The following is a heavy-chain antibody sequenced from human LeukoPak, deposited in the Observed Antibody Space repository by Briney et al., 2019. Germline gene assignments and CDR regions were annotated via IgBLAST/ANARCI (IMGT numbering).Heavy chain of an antibody. CDR1: GYTFIGYY. Sequence: ASVKVSCKASGYTFIGYYMYWVRQAPGQGLEWMGWINPKNGGTNYAQKFQGRVTMTRDTSITTAYMELTRLRSDDTAIYYCAREISRVYSSSYHHAFDIWGQGTMVTVSS. CDR2: INPKNGGT. CDR3: AREISRVYSSSYHHAFDI. D-gene: IGHD6-13*01. J-gene: IGHJ3*02. V-gene: IGHV1-2*02.